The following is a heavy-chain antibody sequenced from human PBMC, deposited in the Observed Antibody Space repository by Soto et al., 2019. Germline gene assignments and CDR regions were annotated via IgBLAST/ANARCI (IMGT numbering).Heavy chain of an antibody. D-gene: IGHD2-8*01. CDR3: AKVSSAWYAGFFDL. Sequence: EVQLLESGGGLVQPGGSLRLSCTASGFTFNRHAMTWVRQAPGKGLEWVSGLSDSGGSIYYADSMKGRFIISRDNSMNTLSLQMNTLRAEDTAVYYCAKVSSAWYAGFFDLWGQGTLVTVSS. J-gene: IGHJ4*02. V-gene: IGHV3-23*01. CDR1: GFTFNRHA. CDR2: LSDSGGSI.